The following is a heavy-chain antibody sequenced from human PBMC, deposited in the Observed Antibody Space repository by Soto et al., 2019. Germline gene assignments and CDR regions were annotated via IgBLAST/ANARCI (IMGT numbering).Heavy chain of an antibody. CDR2: VYYSGST. J-gene: IGHJ4*02. CDR1: GGSFSDNY. CDR3: AAGTLGAVWTPLDD. Sequence: SETLSFTCDVSGGSFSDNYWTWIRQVQGKGLEWIGYVYYSGSTNYNPSLKSRVTISVDASKQQFSLKLTSVTAADTALYYCAAGTLGAVWTPLDDWGQGILVTVSS. V-gene: IGHV4-59*12. D-gene: IGHD3-16*01.